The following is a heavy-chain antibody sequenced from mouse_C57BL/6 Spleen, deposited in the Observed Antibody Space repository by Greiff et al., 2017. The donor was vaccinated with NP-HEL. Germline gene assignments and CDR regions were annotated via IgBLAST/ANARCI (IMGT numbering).Heavy chain of an antibody. V-gene: IGHV5-9-1*02. CDR3: TRYDGYYVGPFAY. D-gene: IGHD2-3*01. J-gene: IGHJ3*01. CDR1: GFNFSSYA. Sequence: EVMLVESGEGLVKPGGSLKLSCAASGFNFSSYAMSWVRQTPEKRLEWVAYISSGGDYIYYADTVKGRFTISRDNARNTLSLQMSSLKSEDTAMYYCTRYDGYYVGPFAYWGQGTLVTVSS. CDR2: ISSGGDYI.